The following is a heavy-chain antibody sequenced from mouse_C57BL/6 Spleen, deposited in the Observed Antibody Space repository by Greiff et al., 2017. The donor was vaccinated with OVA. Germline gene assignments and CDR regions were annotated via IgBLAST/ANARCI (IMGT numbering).Heavy chain of an antibody. D-gene: IGHD2-2*01. CDR3: ARHDGYEDY. V-gene: IGHV5-6*01. J-gene: IGHJ4*01. CDR1: GFTFSSYG. CDR2: ISSGGSYT. Sequence: EVKLQESGGDLVKPGGSLKLSCAASGFTFSSYGLSWVRQTPDKRLEWVATISSGGSYTYYPDSVKGRFTISRDNAKNTLYLQMSSLKSEDTAMYYCARHDGYEDYWGQGTSVTVSS.